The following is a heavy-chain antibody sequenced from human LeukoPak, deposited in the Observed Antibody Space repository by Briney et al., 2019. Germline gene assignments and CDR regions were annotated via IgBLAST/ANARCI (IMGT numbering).Heavy chain of an antibody. Sequence: PGGSLRLSWAAAGFTFSSYSMNWVRQAPGKVLEWVSYISSSSSTIYYQDSVKGRFTTSRDNAKNSLYLQMNSMRAEDTAVYYCARERVEGGYSGYESVISYYYGMGVWGQGTTVTVSS. D-gene: IGHD5-12*01. CDR2: ISSSSSTI. CDR3: ARERVEGGYSGYESVISYYYGMGV. V-gene: IGHV3-48*01. CDR1: GFTFSSYS. J-gene: IGHJ6*02.